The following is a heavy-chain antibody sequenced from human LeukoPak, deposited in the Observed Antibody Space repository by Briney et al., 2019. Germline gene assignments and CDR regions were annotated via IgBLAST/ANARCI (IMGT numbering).Heavy chain of an antibody. V-gene: IGHV3-73*01. CDR1: GFTFSGSA. CDR3: TRPSGPGMYCSSTSCYTWGMDV. J-gene: IGHJ6*02. Sequence: PGGSLRLSCAASGFTFSGSAMHWVRQASGKGLEWVGRIRSKANSYATAYAASVKGRFTISRDDSKNTAYLQMNSLKTEDTAVYYCTRPSGPGMYCSSTSCYTWGMDVWGQGTTVTVSS. D-gene: IGHD2-2*02. CDR2: IRSKANSYAT.